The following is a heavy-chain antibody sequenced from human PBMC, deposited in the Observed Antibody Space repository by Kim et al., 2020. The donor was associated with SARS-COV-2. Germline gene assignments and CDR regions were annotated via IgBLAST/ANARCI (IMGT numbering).Heavy chain of an antibody. J-gene: IGHJ5*02. CDR2: IKEDGSER. Sequence: GGSLRLSCAASGFTFSSYWMSWVRQAPGKGLEWVDNIKEDGSERYYVGSVEGRFTISRDNAKNSLYLQMNSLRAEDTAVYYCARDARYCTSTSCPTESWFDPWGQGTLVTVSS. CDR1: GFTFSSYW. V-gene: IGHV3-7*03. CDR3: ARDARYCTSTSCPTESWFDP. D-gene: IGHD2-2*01.